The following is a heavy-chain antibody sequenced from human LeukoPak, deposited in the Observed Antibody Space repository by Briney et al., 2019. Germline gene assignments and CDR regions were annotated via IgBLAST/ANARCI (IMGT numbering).Heavy chain of an antibody. V-gene: IGHV3-30*18. CDR2: ISYDGSNK. CDR1: GFTFSSYG. J-gene: IGHJ4*02. D-gene: IGHD3-22*01. Sequence: HAGGSVRLSCAASGFTFSSYGMHWVRQAPGKGLEWVAVISYDGSNKYYADSVKGRFTISRDNSKNTLYLQMNSLRAEDTAVYYCAKDQTYYYDSSGQWDPYYFDYWGQGTLVTVSS. CDR3: AKDQTYYYDSSGQWDPYYFDY.